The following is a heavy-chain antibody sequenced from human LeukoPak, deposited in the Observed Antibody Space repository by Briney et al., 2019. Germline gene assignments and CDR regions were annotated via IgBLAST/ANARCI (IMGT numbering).Heavy chain of an antibody. CDR3: ARVRGECSGGSCYYDAFDI. CDR2: IKQDGSEK. V-gene: IGHV3-7*01. Sequence: GGSLRLSCAASGFTFNKYWMSWVRQAPGKGLEWVANIKQDGSEKYYVDSVKGRFTISRDNAKNSLYLQMNSLRAEDTAVYYCARVRGECSGGSCYYDAFDIWGQGTMVTVSS. D-gene: IGHD2-15*01. CDR1: GFTFNKYW. J-gene: IGHJ3*02.